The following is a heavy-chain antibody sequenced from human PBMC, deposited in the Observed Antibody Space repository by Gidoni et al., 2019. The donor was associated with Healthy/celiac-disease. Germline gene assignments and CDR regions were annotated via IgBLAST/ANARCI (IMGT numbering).Heavy chain of an antibody. V-gene: IGHV3-66*01. CDR2: IYSGGST. Sequence: SWVRQAPGKGLEWVSVIYSGGSTYYADSVKGSFTIFRDNSKNTLYLQMNSLRAEDTAVYSCTWGHDYFDYWGQGTLVTVSS. CDR3: TWGHDYFDY. D-gene: IGHD3-16*01. J-gene: IGHJ4*02.